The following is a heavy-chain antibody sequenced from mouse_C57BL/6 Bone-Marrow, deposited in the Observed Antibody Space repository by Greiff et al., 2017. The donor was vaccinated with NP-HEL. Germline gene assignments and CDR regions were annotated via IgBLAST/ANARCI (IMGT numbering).Heavy chain of an antibody. J-gene: IGHJ2*01. V-gene: IGHV1-9*01. D-gene: IGHD1-1*01. Sequence: VQLQQSGAELMKPGASVKLSCKATGYTFTGYWIEWVKQRPGQGLEWIGEILPGSGSTNYNEKFKGKATFTADTASITDYMLLSSLTTENSAIYYCARDTTVVPFDYWGQGTTLTVSS. CDR2: ILPGSGST. CDR1: GYTFTGYW. CDR3: ARDTTVVPFDY.